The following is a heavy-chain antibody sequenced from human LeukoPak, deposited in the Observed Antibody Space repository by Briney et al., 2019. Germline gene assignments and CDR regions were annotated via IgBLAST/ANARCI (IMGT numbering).Heavy chain of an antibody. CDR2: IIPIFGTA. V-gene: IGHV1-69*05. D-gene: IGHD3-16*01. Sequence: SVKVSCKASGGTLSNHAISWVRQAPGQGLEWMGRIIPIFGTANYAQKFQGRVTITTDESTSTAYMELSSLRSEDTAVYYCARDNMIGYFDYWGQGTLVTVSS. J-gene: IGHJ4*02. CDR1: GGTLSNHA. CDR3: ARDNMIGYFDY.